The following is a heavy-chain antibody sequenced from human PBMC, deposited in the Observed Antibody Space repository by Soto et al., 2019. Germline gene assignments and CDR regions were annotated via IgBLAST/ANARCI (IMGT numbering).Heavy chain of an antibody. V-gene: IGHV3-74*01. J-gene: IGHJ1*01. Sequence: EVQLVESGGGLVQPGGTLRLSCAASGFTFSSYWMHWVRQAPGKGLAWVTRINSDGSSISYADSVKGRFTISRDNAKNTLYLQMNSLRAEDTAVSYCAREYCSGGSCYSLGRYLQHWGQGTLVTVS. CDR1: GFTFSSYW. CDR2: INSDGSSI. D-gene: IGHD2-15*01. CDR3: AREYCSGGSCYSLGRYLQH.